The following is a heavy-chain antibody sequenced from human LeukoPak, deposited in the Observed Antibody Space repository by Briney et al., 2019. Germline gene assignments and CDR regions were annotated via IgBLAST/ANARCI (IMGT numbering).Heavy chain of an antibody. Sequence: EASVKVSCNASGYTFTSYGISLVRQAPGQGLEWMGWISAYNGNTNYAQKLQGRVTMTTDTSTSTAYMELRSLRSDDTAVYYCARGSLGTHYYDSSGYGDWGQGTLVTVSS. V-gene: IGHV1-18*01. J-gene: IGHJ4*02. D-gene: IGHD3-22*01. CDR2: ISAYNGNT. CDR1: GYTFTSYG. CDR3: ARGSLGTHYYDSSGYGD.